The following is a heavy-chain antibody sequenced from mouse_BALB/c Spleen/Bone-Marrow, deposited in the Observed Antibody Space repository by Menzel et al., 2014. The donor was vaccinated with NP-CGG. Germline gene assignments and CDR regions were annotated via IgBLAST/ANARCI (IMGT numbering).Heavy chain of an antibody. CDR1: GYSFTGYY. Sequence: EVQLVESGPELVKPGASVKISCKASGYSFTGYYMHWVKQSHVKSLEWIGRINPFIGATSYSQNFKDKASLTVDKSSSTAYMELHSLPFEASAVYYCARSRYVPMDYCGQGASVPVSS. CDR3: ARSRYVPMDY. D-gene: IGHD2-12*01. CDR2: INPFIGAT. J-gene: IGHJ4*01. V-gene: IGHV1-31*01.